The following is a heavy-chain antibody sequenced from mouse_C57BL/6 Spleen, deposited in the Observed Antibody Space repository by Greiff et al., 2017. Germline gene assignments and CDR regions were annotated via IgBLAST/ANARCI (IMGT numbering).Heavy chain of an antibody. D-gene: IGHD1-1*01. CDR3: ARSLLPFYAMDS. J-gene: IGHJ4*01. CDR2: IYPSDSET. Sequence: QVQLQQPGAELVRPGSSVKLSCKASGYTFTSYWMDWVKQRPGQGLEWIGNIYPSDSETHYNQKFKDKATLTVDKSSSTAYVQLSSLSSEDSAVYYCARSLLPFYAMDSWGQGTSVTVSS. CDR1: GYTFTSYW. V-gene: IGHV1-61*01.